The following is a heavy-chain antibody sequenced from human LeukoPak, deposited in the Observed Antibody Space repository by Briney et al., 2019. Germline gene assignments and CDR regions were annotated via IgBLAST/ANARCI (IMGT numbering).Heavy chain of an antibody. V-gene: IGHV3-48*01. CDR1: GFTFSSYS. CDR3: ARDQSYYDSSGYSGY. CDR2: ISSSSSTI. D-gene: IGHD3-22*01. Sequence: GGSLRLSCAASGFTFSSYSMNWVRQAPGKGLEWVSYISSSSSTIYYADSVKGRFTISRDNAKNSLYLQMNSLRAEDTAVYYCARDQSYYDSSGYSGYWGQGTLVTVSS. J-gene: IGHJ4*02.